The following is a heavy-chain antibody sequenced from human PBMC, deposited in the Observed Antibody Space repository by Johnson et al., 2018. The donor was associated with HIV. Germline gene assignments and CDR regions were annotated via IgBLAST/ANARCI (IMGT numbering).Heavy chain of an antibody. J-gene: IGHJ3*02. CDR2: ISYDGSDK. CDR3: AKGLRPYGSGPSDAFDI. D-gene: IGHD3-10*01. Sequence: QVQLVESGGGVVQPGRSLRLSCAASGFTFSSYAMHWVRQAPSKGLEWVAVISYDGSDKDYADSVKGRFTISRDSSKNTLYLQMNSLRPDDTGVCYCAKGLRPYGSGPSDAFDIWGQGTMVTVSS. V-gene: IGHV3-30*04. CDR1: GFTFSSYA.